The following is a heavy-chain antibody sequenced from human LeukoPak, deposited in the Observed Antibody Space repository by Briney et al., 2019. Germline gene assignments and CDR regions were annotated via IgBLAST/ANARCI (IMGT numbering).Heavy chain of an antibody. CDR2: IPYIGST. Sequence: SETLSLTCTVSGGSISNYYWSWIRQPPGKGLEWLGDIPYIGSTNYNPSLNSRVTISVDTSKNQFSLTLSSVPAADTAVYFCASSGPGYSSGFVGYWGQGTLVTVSS. CDR1: GGSISNYY. V-gene: IGHV4-59*12. D-gene: IGHD6-19*01. CDR3: ASSGPGYSSGFVGY. J-gene: IGHJ4*02.